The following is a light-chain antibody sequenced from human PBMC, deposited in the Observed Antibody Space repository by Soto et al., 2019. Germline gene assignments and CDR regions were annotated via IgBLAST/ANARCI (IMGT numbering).Light chain of an antibody. CDR1: QSISFW. Sequence: DIQMTQSPSTLSASVGDRVTITCRSSQSISFWLAWYQQKPGKAPKLLIYDASTLYSGVPSRFSGSRSGTEFTHTISSLRPDDFASYYCQQYNSFAPYSFGQGTKLEI. CDR2: DAS. J-gene: IGKJ2*03. V-gene: IGKV1-5*01. CDR3: QQYNSFAPYS.